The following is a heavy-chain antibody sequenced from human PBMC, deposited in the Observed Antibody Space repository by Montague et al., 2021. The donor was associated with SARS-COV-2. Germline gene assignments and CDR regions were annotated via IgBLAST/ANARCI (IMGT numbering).Heavy chain of an antibody. CDR2: IYYSGST. D-gene: IGHD4-17*01. CDR3: ARAFTLTTKWFDY. CDR1: SGSISSGGSTSSGGYY. Sequence: TLSLTCTVSSGSISSGGSTSSGGYYWSWIRQHPGKGLEWIGYIYYSGSTYYNTSVKSRVAMSVDMSKNQFSLKLSSVTPADTAVYYCARAFTLTTKWFDYWGQGTLVTVSS. J-gene: IGHJ5*01. V-gene: IGHV4-30-4*08.